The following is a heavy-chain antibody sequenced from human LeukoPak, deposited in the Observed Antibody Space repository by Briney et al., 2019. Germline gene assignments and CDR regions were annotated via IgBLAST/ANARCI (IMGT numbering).Heavy chain of an antibody. D-gene: IGHD4/OR15-4a*01. J-gene: IGHJ4*02. CDR2: IRSKANNYGT. V-gene: IGHV3-73*01. Sequence: GGSLRLSCAASGFTFSGSGMHRVRQASGKGPEWVGRIRSKANNYGTAYAASVKGRFTISRDDSKNTAYLQMNSLKTEDTAVYYCSRQPPDYGGSDHWGQGTLVTVSS. CDR1: GFTFSGSG. CDR3: SRQPPDYGGSDH.